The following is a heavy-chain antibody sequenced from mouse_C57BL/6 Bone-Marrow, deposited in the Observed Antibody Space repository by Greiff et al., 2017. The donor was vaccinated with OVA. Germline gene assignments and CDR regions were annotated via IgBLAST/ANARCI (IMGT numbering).Heavy chain of an antibody. CDR2: IYPGNSDT. Sequence: VQLQQSGPVLARPGASVKMSCKTSGYTFTSYWMHWVKQRPGQGLEWIGAIYPGNSDTSYNQKFKGKAKLTAVTSASTAYMELSSLTNEDSAVYYCTRGRLTFYYYAMDYWGQGTSVTVSS. CDR3: TRGRLTFYYYAMDY. D-gene: IGHD3-2*02. J-gene: IGHJ4*01. V-gene: IGHV1-5*01. CDR1: GYTFTSYW.